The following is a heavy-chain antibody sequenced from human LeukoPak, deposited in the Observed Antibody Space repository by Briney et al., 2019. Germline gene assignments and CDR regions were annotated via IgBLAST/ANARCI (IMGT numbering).Heavy chain of an antibody. Sequence: PSETLSLTCTVSGGSISSHYWSWIRQPPGKGLEWIGYIYYSGSTNYNPSLKSRVTISVDTSKNQFSLKLSSVTAADTAVYYCARESEGWFDPWGQGTLVTDSS. CDR2: IYYSGST. V-gene: IGHV4-59*11. CDR1: GGSISSHY. J-gene: IGHJ5*02. CDR3: ARESEGWFDP.